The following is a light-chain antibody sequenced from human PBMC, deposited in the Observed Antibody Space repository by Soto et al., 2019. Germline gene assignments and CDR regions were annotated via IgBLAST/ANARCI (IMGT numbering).Light chain of an antibody. CDR3: QQYNSYSPG. J-gene: IGKJ1*01. V-gene: IGKV1-5*01. CDR2: DAS. CDR1: QSISSW. Sequence: DIQMTQSPSTLSASVGDRVTITCRASQSISSWLAWYQQKPGKAPKLLIYDASSLESGVPSRFSGSGSATEFTLTISSLQPDDFATYYCQQYNSYSPGFGQGTKVEIK.